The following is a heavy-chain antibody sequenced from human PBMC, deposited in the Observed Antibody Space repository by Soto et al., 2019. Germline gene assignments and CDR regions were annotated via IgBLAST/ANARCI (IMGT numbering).Heavy chain of an antibody. CDR1: GFTFSTHS. D-gene: IGHD3-10*01. J-gene: IGHJ4*02. Sequence: EVQLVESGGGLVKPGGSLRLSCAASGFTFSTHSMNWVRQARGKGPEWVSSINDKSNYIFYADSVKGRFTISRDNAKNSLYLQMNSLRDDGTAVYYCATFPNFYGGWGQGTLVTVSA. V-gene: IGHV3-21*06. CDR3: ATFPNFYGG. CDR2: INDKSNYI.